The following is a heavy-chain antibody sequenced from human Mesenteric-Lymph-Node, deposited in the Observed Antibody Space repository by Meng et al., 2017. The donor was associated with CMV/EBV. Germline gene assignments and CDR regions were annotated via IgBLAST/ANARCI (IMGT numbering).Heavy chain of an antibody. V-gene: IGHV3-53*01. D-gene: IGHD5-24*01. CDR3: ARGRHAYNSGCDY. Sequence: AGSLSLSCAVSGFVVSDNYMRWVRQAPGKGLEWVSVIYSGGSTSYADAVKGRFTISRDNSKNTLYLQMNSLRAEDTAVYYCARGRHAYNSGCDYWGQGTLVTVSS. J-gene: IGHJ4*02. CDR2: IYSGGST. CDR1: GFVVSDNY.